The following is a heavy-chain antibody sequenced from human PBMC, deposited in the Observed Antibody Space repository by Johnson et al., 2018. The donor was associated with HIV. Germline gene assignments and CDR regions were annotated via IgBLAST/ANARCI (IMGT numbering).Heavy chain of an antibody. D-gene: IGHD2-2*01. CDR3: ARDRCSSTSCIDAFDI. CDR2: ISYDGSIK. V-gene: IGHV3-30*03. CDR1: GFTFSDYY. J-gene: IGHJ3*02. Sequence: QVQLVESGGGLVKPGGSLRLSCAASGFTFSDYYMSWIRQAPGKGLEWVAVISYDGSIKYYADSVKGRFTISRDNSKNTLYLQMNSQRAEDTAVYYCARDRCSSTSCIDAFDIWGQGTMVTVSS.